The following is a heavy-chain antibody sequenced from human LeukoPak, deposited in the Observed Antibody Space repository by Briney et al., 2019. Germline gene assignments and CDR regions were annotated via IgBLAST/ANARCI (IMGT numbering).Heavy chain of an antibody. Sequence: VASVKVSCKASGGTFTSYAISWVRQAPGQGLEWMGGIIPIFGTANYAQKFPGRVTITAHESTSTAYMELSSLRSEDTAVYYCARDSSRGGYNPYFLDYWGQGTLVTVSS. CDR2: IIPIFGTA. CDR3: ARDSSRGGYNPYFLDY. CDR1: GGTFTSYA. V-gene: IGHV1-69*01. D-gene: IGHD5-24*01. J-gene: IGHJ4*02.